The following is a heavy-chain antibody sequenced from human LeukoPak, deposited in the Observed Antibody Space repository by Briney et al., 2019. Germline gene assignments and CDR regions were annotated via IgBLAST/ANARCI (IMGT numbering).Heavy chain of an antibody. CDR1: GGSVSSGGYS. J-gene: IGHJ4*02. D-gene: IGHD3-22*01. V-gene: IGHV4-30-2*01. CDR3: ARGSDKIVDY. CDR2: IYHDGFT. Sequence: SETLSLTCAVSGGSVSSGGYSWSWIRQPPGKGLEWIGCIYHDGFTYYSPSLKSRVTISADRTNNRFSLKLTSVTAADTAVYYCARGSDKIVDYWGQGALVTVSS.